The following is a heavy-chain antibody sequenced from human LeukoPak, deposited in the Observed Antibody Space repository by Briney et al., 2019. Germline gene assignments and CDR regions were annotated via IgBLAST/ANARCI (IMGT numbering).Heavy chain of an antibody. D-gene: IGHD4-17*01. CDR2: IYYSGST. Sequence: SETLSLTCTVSGDSIRSYYWSWIRQPPGKGLEWIGYIYYSGSTNYNPSLKSRVTMSVDTSKNQFSLKLSSVIAADTAVYYCARSPSYDYGNFDYWGQGTLVTVSS. CDR1: GDSIRSYY. CDR3: ARSPSYDYGNFDY. V-gene: IGHV4-59*01. J-gene: IGHJ4*02.